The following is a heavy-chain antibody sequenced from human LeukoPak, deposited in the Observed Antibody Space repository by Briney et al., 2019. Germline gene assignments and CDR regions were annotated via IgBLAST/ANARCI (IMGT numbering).Heavy chain of an antibody. CDR2: IYYSGST. J-gene: IGHJ5*02. CDR3: ARYEGYCSGGSCFNWFDP. D-gene: IGHD2-15*01. Sequence: SETLSLTCTVSGGSISSYYWSWIRQPPGKGLEWIGYIYYSGSTNYNPSLKSRVTISVDTSKYQFSLKLSSVTAADTAVYYCARYEGYCSGGSCFNWFDPWGQGTLVTVSS. V-gene: IGHV4-59*01. CDR1: GGSISSYY.